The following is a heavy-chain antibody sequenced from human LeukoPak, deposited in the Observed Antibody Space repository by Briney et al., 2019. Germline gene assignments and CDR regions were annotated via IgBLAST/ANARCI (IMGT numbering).Heavy chain of an antibody. CDR1: GGSFSGYY. V-gene: IGHV4-34*01. D-gene: IGHD3-22*01. Sequence: SETLSLTCAVYGGSFSGYYWSWIRQPPGKGLEWIGEINHSGSTNYNPSLKSRVTISVDTSKNQFSLKLSSVTAADTAVYYCARDWKGDSSGYYLLYWGQGTLVTVSS. CDR2: INHSGST. CDR3: ARDWKGDSSGYYLLY. J-gene: IGHJ4*02.